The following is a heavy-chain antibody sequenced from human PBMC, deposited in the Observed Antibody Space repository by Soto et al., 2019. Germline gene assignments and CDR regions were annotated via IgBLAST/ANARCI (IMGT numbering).Heavy chain of an antibody. Sequence: GGSLRLSCAASGFTLGSYWMAWVRQIPGKGLEWVASMKQDGSEEYYVDSVKGRFTIFRDNAKNSLNLQMTSLRVEDTAVYHCVRDFIAGQVGYFQHWGQGTQVTVSS. J-gene: IGHJ1*01. CDR3: VRDFIAGQVGYFQH. CDR1: GFTLGSYW. CDR2: MKQDGSEE. D-gene: IGHD1-26*01. V-gene: IGHV3-7*04.